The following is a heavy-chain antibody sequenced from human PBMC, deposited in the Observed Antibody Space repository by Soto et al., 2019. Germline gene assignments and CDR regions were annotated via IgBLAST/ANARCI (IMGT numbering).Heavy chain of an antibody. CDR1: GYTFTSYA. Sequence: QVQLVQSGAEVKKPGASVKVSCKASGYTFTSYAMHWVRQAPGQRLEWMGWINAGNGNTKYSQKFQGRVTITRDTAASTAYMELSSLRSEDTAVYYCARSPDSSSWPGYYYYYYGMDVWGQGTTVTVSS. CDR2: INAGNGNT. D-gene: IGHD6-13*01. CDR3: ARSPDSSSWPGYYYYYYGMDV. J-gene: IGHJ6*02. V-gene: IGHV1-3*01.